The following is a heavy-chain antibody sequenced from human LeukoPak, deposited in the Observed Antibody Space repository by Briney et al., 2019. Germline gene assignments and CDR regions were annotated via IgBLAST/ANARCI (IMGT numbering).Heavy chain of an antibody. Sequence: SETQSLTCTVSGGSISIYYWSWIRQPPGMGLEWIAYISDIGSINYNPSLKSRVTISLDTSKNQFSLKLSSVTAADTAVYYCAGHHPRNTVDFWGQGTLATVSS. CDR2: ISDIGSI. V-gene: IGHV4-59*08. CDR1: GGSISIYY. D-gene: IGHD2/OR15-2a*01. CDR3: AGHHPRNTVDF. J-gene: IGHJ4*02.